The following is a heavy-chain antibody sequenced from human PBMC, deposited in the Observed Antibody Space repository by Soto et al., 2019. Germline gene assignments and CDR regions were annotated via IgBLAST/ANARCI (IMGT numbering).Heavy chain of an antibody. CDR2: IIPILGIA. Sequence: QVQLVQSGAEVKKPGSSVKVSCKASGGTFCSYTISRVRQAPGQGLEWMGRIIPILGIANYAQKFQGRVTITADTSTSTPYMELSSLRSEDTAVCYCAIDGYNFYGMDVWGQGTTVTVSS. CDR1: GGTFCSYT. CDR3: AIDGYNFYGMDV. V-gene: IGHV1-69*08. J-gene: IGHJ6*02. D-gene: IGHD5-12*01.